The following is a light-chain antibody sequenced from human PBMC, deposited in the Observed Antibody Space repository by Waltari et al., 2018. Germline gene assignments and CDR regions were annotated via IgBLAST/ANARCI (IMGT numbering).Light chain of an antibody. V-gene: IGLV1-44*01. Sequence: QSVLTQPPSASGTPGQRVAISCSGSSSNIGTNTVSWYQQLPGTAPKLLIYNNNQWPSGVPDRFSGSKSGTSASLAISGLQSEDEADYYCAAWDDSLNGPVFGGGTKLTVL. J-gene: IGLJ3*02. CDR3: AAWDDSLNGPV. CDR1: SSNIGTNT. CDR2: NNN.